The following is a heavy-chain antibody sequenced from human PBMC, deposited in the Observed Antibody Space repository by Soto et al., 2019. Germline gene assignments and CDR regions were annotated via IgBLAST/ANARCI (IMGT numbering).Heavy chain of an antibody. CDR2: INAGNGNT. D-gene: IGHD3-22*01. V-gene: IGHV1-3*01. J-gene: IGHJ4*02. Sequence: ASVKVSCKASGYTFTSYAMHWVRQAPGQRLEWMGWINAGNGNTKYSQKFQGRVTITRDTSASTAYMELSSLRSEDTAVYYCARGGGSGYYTIDYWGQGTLVTVSS. CDR3: ARGGGSGYYTIDY. CDR1: GYTFTSYA.